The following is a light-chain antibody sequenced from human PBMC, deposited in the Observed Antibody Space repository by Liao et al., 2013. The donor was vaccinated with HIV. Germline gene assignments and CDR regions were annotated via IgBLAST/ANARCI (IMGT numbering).Light chain of an antibody. CDR3: QAWDSSTAV. CDR2: QDT. Sequence: SYDLTQPPSVSVSPGQTASISCSGDNLGEESASWYQQKPGQSPVLVIYQDTKRPSGIPERFSGSNYGNTATLTISGTQAMDEADYYCQAWDSSTAVFGAGTKVTVL. CDR1: NLGEES. J-gene: IGLJ1*01. V-gene: IGLV3-1*01.